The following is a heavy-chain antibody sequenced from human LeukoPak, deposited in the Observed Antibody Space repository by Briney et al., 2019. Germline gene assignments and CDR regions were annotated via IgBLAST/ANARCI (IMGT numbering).Heavy chain of an antibody. Sequence: TGGSLRLSCAASGFTFSSYAMSWVRQAPGKGLEWVSAISGSGGSTYYADSVKGRFTISRDNSKNTLYLQMNSLRAEDTAVYYCARGRDGYSSSPIDYWGQGTLVTVSS. J-gene: IGHJ4*02. CDR1: GFTFSSYA. V-gene: IGHV3-23*01. CDR3: ARGRDGYSSSPIDY. CDR2: ISGSGGST. D-gene: IGHD6-6*01.